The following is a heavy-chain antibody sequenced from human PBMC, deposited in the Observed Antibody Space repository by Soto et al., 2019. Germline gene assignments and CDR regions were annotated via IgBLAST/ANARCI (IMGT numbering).Heavy chain of an antibody. V-gene: IGHV1-46*01. CDR2: INPSGGST. CDR1: GYTFTSYY. Sequence: ASVKVSCKASGYTFTSYYMHWVRQAPGQGLEWMGIINPSGGSTSYAQKFQGRVTMTRDMSTSTVYMELSSLRSEDTAVYYCARARFDFWRRNYFDYRGQRTLVTVSS. J-gene: IGHJ4*02. CDR3: ARARFDFWRRNYFDY. D-gene: IGHD3-3*01.